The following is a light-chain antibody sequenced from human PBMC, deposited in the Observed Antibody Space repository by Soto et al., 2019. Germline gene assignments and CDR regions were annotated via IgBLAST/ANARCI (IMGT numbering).Light chain of an antibody. CDR3: QQYGSSGLT. J-gene: IGKJ4*01. CDR2: GAS. CDR1: QSVSSSY. Sequence: EIVLTQSPGTLSLSPGERATLSCRASQSVSSSYLAWYQQKPGQAPRLLIYGASSRATDIPDRFSGSGSGTDFTLTISRLESEDFAVYYCQQYGSSGLTFGGGTKVEIK. V-gene: IGKV3-20*01.